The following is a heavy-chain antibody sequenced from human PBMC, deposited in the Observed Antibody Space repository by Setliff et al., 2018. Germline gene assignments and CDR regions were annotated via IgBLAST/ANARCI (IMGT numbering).Heavy chain of an antibody. J-gene: IGHJ5*01. CDR3: ARSPGWIPWFDS. CDR1: GFTFRSYS. Sequence: GGSLRLSCAASGFTFRSYSMNWVRQAPGKGLEWVSSISSSSTYIYYADSVKGRFTISRDNAKSSLYLQMDSLRAEDTAVYFCARSPGWIPWFDSWGQGTLVTVSS. CDR2: ISSSSTYI. D-gene: IGHD5-18*01. V-gene: IGHV3-21*01.